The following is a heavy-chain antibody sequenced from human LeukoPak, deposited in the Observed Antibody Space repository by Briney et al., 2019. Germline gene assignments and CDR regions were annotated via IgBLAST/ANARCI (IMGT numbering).Heavy chain of an antibody. V-gene: IGHV4-39*01. CDR1: GGSISSSSYY. D-gene: IGHD1-26*01. CDR2: IYYSGST. J-gene: IGHJ2*01. Sequence: SSETLSLTCTVSGGSISSSSYYWGWIRQPPGKGLEWIGSIYYSGSTYYNPSLKSRVTISVDTSKNQFSLKLSSVTAADTAVYYCARASRIVGATTNYWYFDLWGRGTLVTVSS. CDR3: ARASRIVGATTNYWYFDL.